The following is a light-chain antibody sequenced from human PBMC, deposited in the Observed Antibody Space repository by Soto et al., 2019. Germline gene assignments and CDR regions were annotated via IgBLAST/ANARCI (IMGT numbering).Light chain of an antibody. V-gene: IGKV3-20*01. CDR1: QSVSSSY. CDR2: GAS. J-gene: IGKJ1*01. Sequence: EIVLTQSPGTLSLSPGGRATLSCRASQSVSSSYLAWYQQKPGQAPRLLIYGASSRATGIPDRFSGSGSGTDFTLTISRLEPEDFAVYYCQQYGRSPLWTFGQGTKVDIK. CDR3: QQYGRSPLWT.